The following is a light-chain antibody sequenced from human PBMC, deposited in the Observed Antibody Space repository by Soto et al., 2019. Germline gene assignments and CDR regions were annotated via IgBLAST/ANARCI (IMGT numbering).Light chain of an antibody. Sequence: EIVLTQSPGTLSLSPGERATLSCRASQSVGSSYLAWYQQKPGQAPRLLIYGASSRATGIPDRFSGSGSGTDFTLTISRLEPEDFAVYYCQQYGDSPWTLGQGTKVDTK. CDR3: QQYGDSPWT. CDR1: QSVGSSY. CDR2: GAS. J-gene: IGKJ1*01. V-gene: IGKV3-20*01.